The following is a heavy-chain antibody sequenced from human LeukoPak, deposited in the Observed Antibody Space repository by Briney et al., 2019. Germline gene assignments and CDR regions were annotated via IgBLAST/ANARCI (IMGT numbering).Heavy chain of an antibody. D-gene: IGHD5-24*01. J-gene: IGHJ4*02. CDR3: AKLMGDCFDY. V-gene: IGHV3-23*01. Sequence: GGSLRLSCAASGFTFSSYAVSWVRQAPGKGLEWVSAISGSGGSTHYADSVKGRFTISRDNSKNTLYLQMNSLRAEDTAVYYCAKLMGDCFDYWGQGTLVTVSS. CDR2: ISGSGGST. CDR1: GFTFSSYA.